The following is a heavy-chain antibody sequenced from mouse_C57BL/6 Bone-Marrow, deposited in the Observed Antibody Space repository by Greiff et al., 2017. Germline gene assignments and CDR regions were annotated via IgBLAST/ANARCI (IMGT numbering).Heavy chain of an antibody. CDR1: GYAFTNYL. Sequence: VKLVEPGAELVRPGTSVKVSCKASGYAFTNYLIEWVKQRPGQGLEWIGVINPGSGGTNYNEKFKGKATLTADNSSSTAYMQLSSLTSEDCAVYFCARLNYGSSYASFAYWGQGTLVTVSA. V-gene: IGHV1-54*01. CDR2: INPGSGGT. D-gene: IGHD1-1*01. J-gene: IGHJ3*01. CDR3: ARLNYGSSYASFAY.